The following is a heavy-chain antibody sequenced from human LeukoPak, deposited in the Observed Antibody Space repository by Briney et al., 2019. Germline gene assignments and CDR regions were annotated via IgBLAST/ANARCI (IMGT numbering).Heavy chain of an antibody. J-gene: IGHJ4*02. CDR3: ARKKDGYNSPFNY. CDR2: IYYSGST. V-gene: IGHV4-30-4*01. CDR1: GGSISSGDYY. Sequence: PSQTLSLTCTVSGGSISSGDYYWSWIRQPPGMGLEWIGYIYYSGSTYYNPSLKSRGTISVDTSKNQFSLKLSSVTAADTAVYYCARKKDGYNSPFNYWGQGTLVTVSS. D-gene: IGHD5-24*01.